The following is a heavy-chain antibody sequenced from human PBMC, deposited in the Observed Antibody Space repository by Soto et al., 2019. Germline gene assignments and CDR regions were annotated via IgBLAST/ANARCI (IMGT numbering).Heavy chain of an antibody. D-gene: IGHD6-19*01. Sequence: ETLSLTCAVYGGSFSGYYWSWIRQPPGKGLEWIGEINHSGSTNYNPSLKSRVTISVDTSKNQFSLKLSSVTAADTAVYYCARGHRIAVAGTVHWFDPWGQGTLVT. J-gene: IGHJ5*02. CDR3: ARGHRIAVAGTVHWFDP. V-gene: IGHV4-34*01. CDR1: GGSFSGYY. CDR2: INHSGST.